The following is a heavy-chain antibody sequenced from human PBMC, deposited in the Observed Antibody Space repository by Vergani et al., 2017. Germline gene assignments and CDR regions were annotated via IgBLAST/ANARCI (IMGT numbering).Heavy chain of an antibody. CDR3: AKHFRGWGIDY. CDR2: IQFDGSNQ. J-gene: IGHJ4*02. D-gene: IGHD3-16*01. CDR1: GFTLSNYD. Sequence: VQLVESGGGLEQPGRSLRLSCATSGFTLSNYDMQWIRQGPGKGLEFVAFIQFDGSNQYYADSVKGRFTLSRDFSKNTLYLQMNSLRTDDTATYYCAKHFRGWGIDYWGQGTQVIVSS. V-gene: IGHV3-30*02.